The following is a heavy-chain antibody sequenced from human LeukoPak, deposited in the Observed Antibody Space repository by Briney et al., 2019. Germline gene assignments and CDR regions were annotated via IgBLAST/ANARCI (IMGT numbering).Heavy chain of an antibody. Sequence: SETLSLTCAVSGYSISSGFYWGCIRQPPGKGLEWIGYIYYSGSTYYNPSLKSRVTISVDTSKNQFSLKLSSVTAADTAVYYCARDYSAWYYDSSGYYSWFDPWGQGTLVTVSS. CDR2: IYYSGST. V-gene: IGHV4-38-2*02. J-gene: IGHJ5*02. CDR1: GYSISSGFY. D-gene: IGHD3-22*01. CDR3: ARDYSAWYYDSSGYYSWFDP.